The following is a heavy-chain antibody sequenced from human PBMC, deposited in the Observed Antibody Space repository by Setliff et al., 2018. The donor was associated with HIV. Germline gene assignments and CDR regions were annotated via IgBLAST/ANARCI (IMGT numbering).Heavy chain of an antibody. V-gene: IGHV4-39*01. CDR2: IDYSGNT. Sequence: SETLSLTCSVSGGSIRSGSYYWDWIRQPPGKGLEWIGSIDYSGNTHYNPSLKSRVTISVDTSKNQYSLKLSSVTAADTAVYYCARLAASIAARRRFDYWGQGTLVTVSS. D-gene: IGHD6-6*01. CDR3: ARLAASIAARRRFDY. J-gene: IGHJ4*02. CDR1: GGSIRSGSYY.